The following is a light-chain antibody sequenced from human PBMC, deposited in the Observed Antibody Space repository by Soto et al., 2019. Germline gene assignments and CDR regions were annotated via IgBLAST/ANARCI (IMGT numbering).Light chain of an antibody. V-gene: IGLV2-23*01. CDR3: CSYVGATTYV. J-gene: IGLJ1*01. CDR2: EGI. CDR1: SSTVGGFNV. Sequence: QSALTQPASVSGSPGQSITISCTVTSSTVGGFNVVFWYQQHPGKAPKFIIYEGIKRPSGVSNRFSGSNSGSTASLTISGLQAEDEADYYCCSYVGATTYVFGTGTKVTVL.